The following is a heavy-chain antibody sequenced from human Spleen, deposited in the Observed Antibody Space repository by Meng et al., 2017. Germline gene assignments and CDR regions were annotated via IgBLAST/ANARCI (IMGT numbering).Heavy chain of an antibody. D-gene: IGHD3-3*01. Sequence: ASVKVSCKVSGYTLIEVSIHRLRQPPGKGLEWMVGFVTEDGETIYAQKSQGRVTMTEDTFTDTAYMELSSLRSADTAVYYCATFRDLFSSSGYLDYWGQGTLVTVSS. CDR2: FVTEDGET. CDR3: ATFRDLFSSSGYLDY. V-gene: IGHV1-24*01. J-gene: IGHJ4*02. CDR1: GYTLIEVS.